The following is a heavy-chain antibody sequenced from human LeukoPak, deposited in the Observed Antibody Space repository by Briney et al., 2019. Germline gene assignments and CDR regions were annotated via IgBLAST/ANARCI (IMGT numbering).Heavy chain of an antibody. CDR2: IWYDGSNK. CDR3: ARDTEYAFDI. CDR1: GFTFSSYG. V-gene: IGHV3-33*01. J-gene: IGHJ3*02. D-gene: IGHD3-10*01. Sequence: GGSLRLSCAASGFTFSSYGMHWVRQAPGKGLEWVAVIWYDGSNKFYADSVKGRFTISRDNSNNTLYLQMNSLRAEDTAVYYCARDTEYAFDIWGQGTLVTVSS.